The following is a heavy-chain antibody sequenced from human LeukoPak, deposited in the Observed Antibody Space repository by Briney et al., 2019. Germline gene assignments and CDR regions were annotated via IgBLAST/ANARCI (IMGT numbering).Heavy chain of an antibody. CDR1: GFSFSNAW. D-gene: IGHD3-10*01. Sequence: GGSLRLSCAASGFSFSNAWMTWVRQAPGKGLEWVGRIKSKTDGGTIDYAAPVKGRFTLSRDNSKNTLYLQMNSLRIEDTAAYYCGRGSVGFGELNYWGQGTLVTVSS. V-gene: IGHV3-15*01. J-gene: IGHJ4*02. CDR2: IKSKTDGGTI. CDR3: GRGSVGFGELNY.